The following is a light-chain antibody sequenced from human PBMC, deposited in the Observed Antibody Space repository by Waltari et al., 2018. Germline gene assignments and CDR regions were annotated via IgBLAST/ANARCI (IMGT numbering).Light chain of an antibody. J-gene: IGKJ4*01. CDR3: QQRKYWPPLT. CDR1: HSVDRY. CDR2: DAS. Sequence: EIVLTQSPATLSLSPGERATLSCRASHSVDRYLSWYQQKPVQAPRLLIYDASNRATGIPARLSGRGSVTDFTLTISSLEPEDFAIYYCQQRKYWPPLTFGGGTKVEIK. V-gene: IGKV3-11*01.